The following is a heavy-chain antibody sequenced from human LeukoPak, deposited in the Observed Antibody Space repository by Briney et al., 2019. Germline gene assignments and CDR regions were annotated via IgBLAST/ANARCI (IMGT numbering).Heavy chain of an antibody. V-gene: IGHV3-30-3*01. CDR2: ISYDGSNK. CDR1: GFTFSSYA. CDR3: ARCSGSSVVFDY. Sequence: GGSLRLSCAASGFTFSSYAMHWVRQAPGKGLEWVAVISYDGSNKYYADSVKGRFTISRDNSKNTLYLQMNSLRAEDTAVYYCARCSGSSVVFDYWGQGSQVAVSS. D-gene: IGHD3-10*02. J-gene: IGHJ4*02.